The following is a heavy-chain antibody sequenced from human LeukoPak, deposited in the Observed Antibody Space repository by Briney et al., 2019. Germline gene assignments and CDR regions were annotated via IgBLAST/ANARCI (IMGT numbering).Heavy chain of an antibody. CDR3: ARGRQQWLVGSAFDI. CDR2: ISSSSSYI. J-gene: IGHJ3*02. D-gene: IGHD6-19*01. V-gene: IGHV3-21*01. CDR1: GFTFSSYS. Sequence: GGSLRLSCAASGFTFSSYSMNWVRQAPGKGLEWVSSISSSSSYIYYADSVKGRFTFSRDNAKNSLYLQMNSLRAEDTAVYYCARGRQQWLVGSAFDIWGQGTMVTVSS.